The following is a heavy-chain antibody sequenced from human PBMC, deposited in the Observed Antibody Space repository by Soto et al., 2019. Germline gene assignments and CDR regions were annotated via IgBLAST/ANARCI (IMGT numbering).Heavy chain of an antibody. CDR2: IYYRTKWYN. D-gene: IGHD4-4*01. J-gene: IGHJ5*02. V-gene: IGHV6-1*01. CDR3: ARGATTVRGHNGFDP. Sequence: PSQTLSLTCAVSGDSVSSTSAAWNWIRQSPSRGLEWLGRIYYRTKWYNDYAVSVRSRITINPDTSKSQFSLQLNSVTPEDTAVYYCARGATTVRGHNGFDPGGQGNLVT. CDR1: GDSVSSTSAA.